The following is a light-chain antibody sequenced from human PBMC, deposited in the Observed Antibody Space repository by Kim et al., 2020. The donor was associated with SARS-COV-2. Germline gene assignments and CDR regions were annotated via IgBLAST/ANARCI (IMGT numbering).Light chain of an antibody. CDR3: QVWDSGTAV. J-gene: IGLJ3*02. CDR2: RDS. Sequence: AQGWPTRISDGVYTIGAKKAHWYHKKPGQATVLVIYRDSSPPSGIPERFSGSNSGNTATLTISRAQAGDEADYYCQVWDSGTAVFGGGTQLTV. V-gene: IGLV3-9*01. CDR1: TIGAKK.